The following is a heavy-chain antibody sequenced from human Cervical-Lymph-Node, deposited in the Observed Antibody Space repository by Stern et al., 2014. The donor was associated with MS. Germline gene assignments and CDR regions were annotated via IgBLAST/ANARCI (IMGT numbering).Heavy chain of an antibody. D-gene: IGHD4-17*01. CDR1: GFSLTTDGVG. Sequence: QVTLRESGPTLVKPTQTLTLTCTFSGFSLTTDGVGVHWIRQPPGKALEWLAVIYWEADKRHTPSLMSSLTITKDTSKNQVVLTMTNTDPVDTATYYCAHATVTFDEAYGLDVWGQGTTVTVSS. CDR2: IYWEADK. V-gene: IGHV2-5*02. CDR3: AHATVTFDEAYGLDV. J-gene: IGHJ6*02.